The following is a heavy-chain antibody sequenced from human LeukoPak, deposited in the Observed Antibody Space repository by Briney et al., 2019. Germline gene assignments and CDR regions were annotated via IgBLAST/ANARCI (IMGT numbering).Heavy chain of an antibody. CDR1: GNSISSGDNY. CDR2: IYTSGST. J-gene: IGHJ6*03. CDR3: AREIPDDDYDSSGYYYYYYYMDV. V-gene: IGHV4-61*02. Sequence: SETLSLTCTVSGNSISSGDNYWSWIRQPAGKGLEWIGRIYTSGSTNYNPSLKSRVTMSVDTSKNQFSLKLSSVTAADTAVYYCAREIPDDDYDSSGYYYYYYYMDVWGKGTTVTISS. D-gene: IGHD3-22*01.